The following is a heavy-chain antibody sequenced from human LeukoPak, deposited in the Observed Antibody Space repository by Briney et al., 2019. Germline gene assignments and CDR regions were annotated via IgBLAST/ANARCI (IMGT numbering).Heavy chain of an antibody. J-gene: IGHJ3*02. CDR1: GGTFSSYA. D-gene: IGHD2-15*01. CDR3: ASQSPRAYCSGGSCYYDAFDI. V-gene: IGHV1-69*01. CDR2: IIPIFGTA. Sequence: SVKVSCKASGGTFSSYAISWVRQAPGQGLEWMGGIIPIFGTANYAQKFQGRVTITADESTSTAYMELSSLRSEDTAVYHCASQSPRAYCSGGSCYYDAFDIWGQGTMVTVSS.